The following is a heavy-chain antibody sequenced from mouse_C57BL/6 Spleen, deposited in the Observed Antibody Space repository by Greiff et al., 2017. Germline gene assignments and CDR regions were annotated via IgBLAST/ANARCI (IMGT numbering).Heavy chain of an antibody. CDR2: IYPGNGDT. CDR3: AVCNDYVGDMDY. D-gene: IGHD2-4*01. Sequence: VQLQQSGPELVRPGASVKMSCKASGYTFTSYYMHWVKQTPRQGLEWIGAIYPGNGDTSYNQKFKGKATLTVDKSSSTAYMQLSSLTSEDSAVYFCAVCNDYVGDMDYWGQGTSVTVSS. V-gene: IGHV1-12*01. CDR1: GYTFTSYY. J-gene: IGHJ4*01.